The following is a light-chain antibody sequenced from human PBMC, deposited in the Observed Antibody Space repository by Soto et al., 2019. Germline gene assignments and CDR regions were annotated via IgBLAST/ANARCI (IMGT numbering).Light chain of an antibody. CDR3: QQYGSVYST. CDR2: GAS. J-gene: IGKJ3*01. CDR1: YCVSSSY. Sequence: IVLAHSPGSRSLSPGERATLFCRPSYCVSSSYLAWYQQKHGQAPRLVIYGASSRATGIPDRFIGSGSGRYFILTTNTLEPEDFGVYYCQQYGSVYSTLGPWTHVDIX. V-gene: IGKV3-20*01.